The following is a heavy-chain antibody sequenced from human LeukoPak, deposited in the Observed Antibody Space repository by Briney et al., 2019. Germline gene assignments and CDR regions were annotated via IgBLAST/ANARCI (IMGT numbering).Heavy chain of an antibody. Sequence: PSETMSLTCTVSGGSISSYYWHWVRQPPGKGLEWIGCIYSIGSTAYNPSLKRRATISLDTAKFQFSLRLKSVTAADTAVYYCARATASGSGRAYDHWAQGNLVPVSS. CDR2: IYSIGST. D-gene: IGHD3-10*01. J-gene: IGHJ4*02. CDR3: ARATASGSGRAYDH. V-gene: IGHV4-59*12. CDR1: GGSISSYY.